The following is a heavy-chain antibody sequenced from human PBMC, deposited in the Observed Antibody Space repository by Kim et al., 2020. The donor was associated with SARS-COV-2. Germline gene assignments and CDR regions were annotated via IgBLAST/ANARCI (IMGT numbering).Heavy chain of an antibody. D-gene: IGHD3-10*01. V-gene: IGHV3-48*02. CDR1: GFTFSSYS. CDR2: ISSSSSTI. Sequence: GGSLRLSCAASGFTFSSYSMNWVRQAPGKGLEWVSYISSSSSTIYYADSVKGRFTISRDNAKNSLYLQMNSLRDEDTAVYYCARELWFGELLTYYYGMDVWGQGTTVTVSS. J-gene: IGHJ6*02. CDR3: ARELWFGELLTYYYGMDV.